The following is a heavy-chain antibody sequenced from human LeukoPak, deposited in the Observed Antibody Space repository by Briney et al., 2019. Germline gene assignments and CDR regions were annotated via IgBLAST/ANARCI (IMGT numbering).Heavy chain of an antibody. CDR1: GFTFSSYA. CDR3: AKDQVWIVVGSFDY. V-gene: IGHV3-23*01. J-gene: IGHJ4*02. D-gene: IGHD3-22*01. CDR2: ISGSGGST. Sequence: GGSLRLSCAASGFTFSSYAMSWVRPAPGKGLEWVSGISGSGGSTYYADSVKGRFTISRDNSKNTLYLQMTSLRAEDTAVYYCAKDQVWIVVGSFDYWGQGTLVTVSS.